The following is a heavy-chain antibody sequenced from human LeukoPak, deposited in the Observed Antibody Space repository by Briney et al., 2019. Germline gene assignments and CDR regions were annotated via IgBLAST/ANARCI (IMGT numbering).Heavy chain of an antibody. J-gene: IGHJ4*02. V-gene: IGHV3-7*01. D-gene: IGHD7-27*01. Sequence: GGSLRLSCAASGFTFSNYWMSWVRQAPGKGLEWVAHIQQDGSEKNYVGSVKGRFTISRDNAKNSLLLQMDGLRAEDSAAYYCARDKMTGDSYFDFWGQGALVTVSS. CDR2: IQQDGSEK. CDR1: GFTFSNYW. CDR3: ARDKMTGDSYFDF.